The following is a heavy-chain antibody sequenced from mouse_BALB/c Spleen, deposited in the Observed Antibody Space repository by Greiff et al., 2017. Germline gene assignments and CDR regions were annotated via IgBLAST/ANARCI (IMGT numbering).Heavy chain of an antibody. Sequence: LQQPGSELVRPGASVKLSCKASGYTFTSYWMHWVKQRPGQGLEWIGNIYPGSGSTNYDEKFKSKATLTVDTSSSTAYMQLSSLTSEDSAVYYCTRGGNYYGSRGNFDYWGQGTTLTVSS. D-gene: IGHD1-1*01. V-gene: IGHV1S22*01. CDR3: TRGGNYYGSRGNFDY. CDR2: IYPGSGST. J-gene: IGHJ2*01. CDR1: GYTFTSYW.